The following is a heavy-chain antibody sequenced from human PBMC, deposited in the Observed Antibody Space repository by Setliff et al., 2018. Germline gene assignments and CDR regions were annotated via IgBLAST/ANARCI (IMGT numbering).Heavy chain of an antibody. Sequence: ASVKVSCKASGYTFTGYYMHWVRQAPGQGLEWMGWINPNSGGTNYAQKFQGRVTMTRDTSISTAYMELSRLRSDDPAVYYCARGGGSSSWYDAFDIWGKGTRVTVSS. D-gene: IGHD6-13*01. J-gene: IGHJ3*02. CDR2: INPNSGGT. CDR3: ARGGGSSSWYDAFDI. CDR1: GYTFTGYY. V-gene: IGHV1-2*02.